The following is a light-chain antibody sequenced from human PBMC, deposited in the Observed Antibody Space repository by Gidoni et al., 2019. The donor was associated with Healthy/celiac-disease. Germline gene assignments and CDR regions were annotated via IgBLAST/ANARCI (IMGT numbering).Light chain of an antibody. CDR2: AAS. V-gene: IGKV1-39*01. Sequence: DIQMTQSPSSLSASVVDRVTITCRASQRISSYLNWYQHKPGKAPKLLIYAASSLQSGVPSRCSGSGSGTDFTLTISSLQHEDFATYYCQQSYSTPFTFXPXTKVEIK. CDR1: QRISSY. J-gene: IGKJ3*01. CDR3: QQSYSTPFT.